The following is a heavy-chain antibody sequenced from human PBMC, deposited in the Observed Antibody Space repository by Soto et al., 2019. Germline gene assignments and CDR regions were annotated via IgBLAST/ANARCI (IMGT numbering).Heavy chain of an antibody. CDR3: AMGEGSGNFDY. CDR1: GYTFTSSD. D-gene: IGHD6-25*01. Sequence: QVQLVQSGAEVKKPGASVKVSCKASGYTFTSSDINWVRQASGQGLEWLGWMNPNNDNTGYAQKFQGRVTMTRNTSISTDYMELSSLSSEDTAVYYCAMGEGSGNFDYWGQGTLVTVAS. V-gene: IGHV1-8*01. J-gene: IGHJ4*02. CDR2: MNPNNDNT.